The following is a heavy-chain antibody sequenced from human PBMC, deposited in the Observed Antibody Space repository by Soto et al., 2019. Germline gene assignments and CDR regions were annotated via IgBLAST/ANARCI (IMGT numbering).Heavy chain of an antibody. Sequence: VQLVQSGAEVKKPGASVKVSCKTSGDSFNDYYIHWVRQAPGQGLEWMGWINPNGGGTKYAQKSQGRVTVTRDTSIRTVYMELSSLRSGDTAVYYCARESGGATATLDYYYFYMDVWGKGTTVTVSS. CDR2: INPNGGGT. CDR3: ARESGGATATLDYYYFYMDV. D-gene: IGHD5-12*01. CDR1: GDSFNDYY. V-gene: IGHV1-2*02. J-gene: IGHJ6*03.